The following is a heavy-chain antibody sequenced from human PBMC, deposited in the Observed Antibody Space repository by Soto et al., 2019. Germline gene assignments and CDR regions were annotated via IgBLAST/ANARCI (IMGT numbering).Heavy chain of an antibody. Sequence: ASVKVSCKASGYTFTTYVMHWVRQAPGQRLEWMGWINAGNGNTKYSQKFQGRVTITRDTSASTAYMELSSLRSEDTAVYYCARDPGYSDGYNWRQGTLVTVSS. CDR2: INAGNGNT. J-gene: IGHJ4*02. D-gene: IGHD5-18*01. CDR3: ARDPGYSDGYN. V-gene: IGHV1-3*01. CDR1: GYTFTTYV.